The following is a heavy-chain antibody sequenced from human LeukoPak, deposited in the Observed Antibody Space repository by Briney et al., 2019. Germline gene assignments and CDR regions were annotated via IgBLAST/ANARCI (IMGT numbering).Heavy chain of an antibody. Sequence: GGSLRLSCAASGFTFSSYGMHWVRQVPGNGLEWVAFIRYEGSNKYYADSVKGRFTISRDNSKNTLYLQMNRLRAEDTAVYYCAMPGYCSGGSCYVWDAFDIWGQGTMVTVSS. CDR2: IRYEGSNK. CDR3: AMPGYCSGGSCYVWDAFDI. J-gene: IGHJ3*02. V-gene: IGHV3-30*02. D-gene: IGHD2-15*01. CDR1: GFTFSSYG.